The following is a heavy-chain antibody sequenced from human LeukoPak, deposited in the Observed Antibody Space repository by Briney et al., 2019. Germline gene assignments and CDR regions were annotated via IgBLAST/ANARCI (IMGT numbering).Heavy chain of an antibody. Sequence: SETLSLTCGVSGGSFSSHYWTWIRQPPGKGLEWIGEINPRGSTNYNPSLESRVTVSADTSRNQLSLSPTSVTAADSAVYFCARGLRQGSAWSWAPKKKSYQYMDVWGTRTTVIVSS. CDR2: INPRGST. CDR3: ARGLRQGSAWSWAPKKKSYQYMDV. D-gene: IGHD6-19*01. V-gene: IGHV4-34*01. J-gene: IGHJ6*04. CDR1: GGSFSSHY.